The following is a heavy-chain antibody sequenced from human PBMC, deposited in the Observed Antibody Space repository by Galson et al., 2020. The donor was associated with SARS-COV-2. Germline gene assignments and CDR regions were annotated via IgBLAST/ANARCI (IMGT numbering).Heavy chain of an antibody. CDR3: AKDWFWDGEGDL. V-gene: IGHV3-30*18. J-gene: IGHJ2*01. CDR2: ISYDGSNK. Sequence: GESLKISCAASGFTFSSYGMHWVRQAPGKGLEWVAVISYDGSNKYYADSVKGRFTISRDNSKNTLYLQMNSLRAEDTAVYYCAKDWFWDGEGDLWGRGTLVTVSS. D-gene: IGHD3-10*01. CDR1: GFTFSSYG.